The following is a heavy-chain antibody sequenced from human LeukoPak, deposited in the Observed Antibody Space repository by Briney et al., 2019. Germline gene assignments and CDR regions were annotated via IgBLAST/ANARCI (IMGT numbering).Heavy chain of an antibody. Sequence: PSETLSLTCAVYGGSFSGYYWSWIRQPPGKGLEWIGEINHSGSTNYNPSLKSRVTISVDTSKNQFSLKLSSVTAADTAVYYCARQLELHYDYWGQGTLVTVSS. D-gene: IGHD1-7*01. CDR3: ARQLELHYDY. J-gene: IGHJ4*02. CDR2: INHSGST. V-gene: IGHV4-34*01. CDR1: GGSFSGYY.